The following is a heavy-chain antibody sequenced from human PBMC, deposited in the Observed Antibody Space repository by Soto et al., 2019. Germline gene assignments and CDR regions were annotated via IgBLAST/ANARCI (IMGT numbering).Heavy chain of an antibody. D-gene: IGHD6-13*01. CDR2: INSDGSST. J-gene: IGHJ3*02. CDR1: GFTFSSYW. V-gene: IGHV3-74*01. Sequence: GGSLRLSCAASGFTFSSYWMHWVRQAPGKGLVWVSRINSDGSSTSYADSVKGRFTISRDNAKNTLYLQMNSLRAEDTAVYYCARVDLPGGAADAFDIWGQGTMVTVSS. CDR3: ARVDLPGGAADAFDI.